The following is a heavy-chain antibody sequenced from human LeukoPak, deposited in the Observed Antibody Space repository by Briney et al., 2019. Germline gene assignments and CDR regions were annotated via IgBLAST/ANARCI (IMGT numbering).Heavy chain of an antibody. V-gene: IGHV1-8*01. Sequence: ASVKVSCKASVYTFASYDINGVRQAPVQGLEWGGWMNPISGNTGYAQKFQGRVTMTRNTSISTAYMEMSSLRSEETAVYYCARGVPITMIVVVITEANYFGYWGQGTLVTISS. CDR2: MNPISGNT. J-gene: IGHJ4*02. D-gene: IGHD3-22*01. CDR3: ARGVPITMIVVVITEANYFGY. CDR1: VYTFASYD.